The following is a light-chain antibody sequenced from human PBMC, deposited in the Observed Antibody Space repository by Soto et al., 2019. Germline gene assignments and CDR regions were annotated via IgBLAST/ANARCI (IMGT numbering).Light chain of an antibody. V-gene: IGLV2-14*03. CDR1: SSDIGGYHY. CDR3: SSYRSSSTPYV. Sequence: QSALTQPASVSGSPGQSITISCTGTSSDIGGYHYVSWYQQHPDKAPKLMIYDVTNRPSGVSNRFSASKSGNTASLTISGLQADDEADYYCSSYRSSSTPYVFGTGTKLTVL. J-gene: IGLJ1*01. CDR2: DVT.